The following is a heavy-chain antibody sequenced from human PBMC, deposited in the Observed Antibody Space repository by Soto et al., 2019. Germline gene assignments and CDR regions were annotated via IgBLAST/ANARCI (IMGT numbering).Heavy chain of an antibody. CDR2: IYYSGST. Sequence: SETLSLTCTVSGGSISSSIYYWGWIRHPPGKGLEWIGSIYYSGSTYYNPSLKSRVTISVDTSKNQFSLKLSSVTAADTAVYYCARQAYEQQLGGDAFDIWGQGTMVTV. D-gene: IGHD6-13*01. V-gene: IGHV4-39*01. CDR1: GGSISSSIYY. J-gene: IGHJ3*02. CDR3: ARQAYEQQLGGDAFDI.